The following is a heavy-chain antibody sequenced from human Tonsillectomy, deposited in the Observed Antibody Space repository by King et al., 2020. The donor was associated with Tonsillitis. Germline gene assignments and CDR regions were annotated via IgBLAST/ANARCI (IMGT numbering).Heavy chain of an antibody. CDR2: FYYRGST. D-gene: IGHD3-10*01. V-gene: IGHV4-39*07. CDR3: ARVVIFVATYYFDY. CDR1: GGSISGSSYY. J-gene: IGHJ4*02. Sequence: QLQESGPGLVKPSETLSLTCSVSGGSISGSSYYWGWIRQPPGKGLEWIGGFYYRGSTYYNASLKSRVAKSVDTSRNQFSLKLTSVTAADTAVYYCARVVIFVATYYFDYWGQGTLVTVSS.